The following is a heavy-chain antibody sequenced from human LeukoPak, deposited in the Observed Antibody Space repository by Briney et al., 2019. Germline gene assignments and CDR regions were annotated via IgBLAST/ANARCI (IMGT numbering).Heavy chain of an antibody. D-gene: IGHD2-15*01. CDR3: ARGAGCSGGSCYLFDY. V-gene: IGHV1-69*13. CDR2: IIPIFGTA. Sequence: ASVKVSCKASGGTFSSYAISWVRQAPGQGLEWMGGIIPIFGTANYAQKFQGRVTITADESTSTAYRELSSLRSEGTAVYYCARGAGCSGGSCYLFDYWGQGTLVTVSS. CDR1: GGTFSSYA. J-gene: IGHJ4*02.